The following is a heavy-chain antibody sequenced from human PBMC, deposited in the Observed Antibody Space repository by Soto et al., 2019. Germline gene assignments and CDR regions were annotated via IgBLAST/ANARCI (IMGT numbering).Heavy chain of an antibody. CDR2: VYSSGTT. J-gene: IGHJ4*02. Sequence: NPSETLSLTCSVSGGSINSYWRSWIRQPAGKGLEWIGRVYSSGTTDYNPSLNSRATLSVETSKNQFSLKLSSVTAADTAVYYCARDIGSYAYGEGYWGQGIQVTVSS. D-gene: IGHD3-10*01. CDR3: ARDIGSYAYGEGY. V-gene: IGHV4-4*07. CDR1: GGSINSYW.